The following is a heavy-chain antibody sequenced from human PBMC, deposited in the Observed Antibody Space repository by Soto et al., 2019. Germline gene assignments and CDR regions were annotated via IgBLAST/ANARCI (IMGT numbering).Heavy chain of an antibody. D-gene: IGHD3-10*01. J-gene: IGHJ6*02. CDR2: IYYSGST. CDR3: ARDRGSGSYYPYYYYAMDV. V-gene: IGHV4-59*01. CDR1: GGSISSYY. Sequence: SETLSLTCTVSGGSISSYYWSWIRQPPGKGLEWIGYIYYSGSTNYNPSLKSRVTISVDTSKNQFSLELRSVTAADTAVYFCARDRGSGSYYPYYYYAMDVWGQGTTVTVSS.